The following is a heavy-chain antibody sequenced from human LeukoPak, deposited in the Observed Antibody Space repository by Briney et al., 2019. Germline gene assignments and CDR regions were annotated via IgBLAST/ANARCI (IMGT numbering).Heavy chain of an antibody. CDR1: GFTFISYG. J-gene: IGHJ4*01. CDR3: ARELPREVTLDY. Sequence: GGSLRLSCAVSGFTFISYGMQWVRQAPGKGLAWVSRVNTDGSGTAYADSVKGRFTISRDNAKNTLYLQMNSLRAEDTALYYCARELPREVTLDYWGQGTLVTVSS. CDR2: VNTDGSGT. V-gene: IGHV3-74*01. D-gene: IGHD2-21*02.